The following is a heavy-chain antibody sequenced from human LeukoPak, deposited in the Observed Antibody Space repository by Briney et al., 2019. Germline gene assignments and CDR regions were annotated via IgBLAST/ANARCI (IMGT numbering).Heavy chain of an antibody. CDR1: GYDFSTYW. J-gene: IGHJ4*02. V-gene: IGHV5-51*01. Sequence: GESLKISCKGFGYDFSTYWIAWVRQMPGKGLEWMGIIYPGDSDTRYSPSFQGQVSISVDESISTAYLQWSSLKASDTAMYYRARQYYYDNTAHGDSWGQGTLVTVSS. D-gene: IGHD3-22*01. CDR3: ARQYYYDNTAHGDS. CDR2: IYPGDSDT.